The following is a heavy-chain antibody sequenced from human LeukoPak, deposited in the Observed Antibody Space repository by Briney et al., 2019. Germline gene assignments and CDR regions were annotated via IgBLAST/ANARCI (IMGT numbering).Heavy chain of an antibody. D-gene: IGHD6-19*01. CDR3: ARDSIAVAVDPSYYSYYMDV. Sequence: SETLSLTCTVSGASISRDYWTWIRQPPGKGLEWIGYIYNGGSTTYSPSLNSRVTISLDTSKNQFSLQLNSVTPEDTAVYYCARDSIAVAVDPSYYSYYMDVWGNGTTVTVSS. CDR1: GASISRDY. CDR2: IYNGGST. V-gene: IGHV4-59*12. J-gene: IGHJ6*03.